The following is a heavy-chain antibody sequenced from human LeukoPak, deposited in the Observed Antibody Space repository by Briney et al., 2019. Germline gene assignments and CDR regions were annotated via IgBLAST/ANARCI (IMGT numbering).Heavy chain of an antibody. J-gene: IGHJ6*03. V-gene: IGHV4-34*01. Sequence: SETLSLTCAVYGGSFSGHYWSWIRQPPGKGLEWVGEINHSGNTNYNPSLKSRVTISVDTSKNQFSLKLSSVTAADTAVYYCASRGGYKFRLTDYYYYYMDVWGNGTTVTVSS. CDR3: ASRGGYKFRLTDYYYYYMDV. CDR2: INHSGNT. CDR1: GGSFSGHY. D-gene: IGHD5-24*01.